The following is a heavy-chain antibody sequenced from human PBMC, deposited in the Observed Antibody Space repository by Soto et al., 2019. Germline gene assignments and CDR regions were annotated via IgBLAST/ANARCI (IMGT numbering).Heavy chain of an antibody. D-gene: IGHD1-26*01. Sequence: QVQLQESGPGLVKPSETLSLTCTVSGASISRYYWSWIRQSPGKGLEWIGYMYYSGNANYNPSLRSRVTIAVDTSKIQFSLHLNSVTAAATAVYYCAREYPVHSAYFDYWGQGILVTVSS. CDR1: GASISRYY. J-gene: IGHJ4*02. CDR2: MYYSGNA. CDR3: AREYPVHSAYFDY. V-gene: IGHV4-59*01.